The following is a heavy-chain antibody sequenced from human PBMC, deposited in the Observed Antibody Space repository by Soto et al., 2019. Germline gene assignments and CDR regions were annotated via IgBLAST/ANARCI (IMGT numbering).Heavy chain of an antibody. CDR3: ARVRTPQNIVATINSSK. CDR2: IYYSGST. CDR1: GGSISSSSYY. J-gene: IGHJ4*02. Sequence: SETLSLTCTVSGGSISSSSYYWGWIRQPPGKGLEWIGSIYYSGSTYYNPSLKSRVTISVDTSKNQFSLKLSSVTAADTAVYYCARVRTPQNIVATINSSKWGQGTLVTVSS. D-gene: IGHD5-12*01. V-gene: IGHV4-39*07.